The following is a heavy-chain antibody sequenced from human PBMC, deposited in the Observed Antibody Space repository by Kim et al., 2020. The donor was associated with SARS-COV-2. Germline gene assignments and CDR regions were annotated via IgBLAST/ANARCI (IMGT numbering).Heavy chain of an antibody. Sequence: AQKLQGRVTMTTDTSTSTAYMELRSLRSDDTAVYYCARGPAYGDYRYFDLWGRGTLVTVSS. D-gene: IGHD4-17*01. J-gene: IGHJ2*01. V-gene: IGHV1-18*01. CDR3: ARGPAYGDYRYFDL.